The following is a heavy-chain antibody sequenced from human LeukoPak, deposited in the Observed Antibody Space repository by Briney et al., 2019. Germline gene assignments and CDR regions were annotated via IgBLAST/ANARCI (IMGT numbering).Heavy chain of an antibody. J-gene: IGHJ4*02. Sequence: PSQTLSLTCTVSGGSISSGSYYWSWIRQPAGKGLEWIGRIYTSGSTNYNPSLKSRVTISVDTSKNQFSLKLSSVTAADTAVYYCARSSGIAVAGTIDYWGQGTLVTVSS. CDR3: ARSSGIAVAGTIDY. D-gene: IGHD6-19*01. CDR2: IYTSGST. CDR1: GGSISSGSYY. V-gene: IGHV4-61*02.